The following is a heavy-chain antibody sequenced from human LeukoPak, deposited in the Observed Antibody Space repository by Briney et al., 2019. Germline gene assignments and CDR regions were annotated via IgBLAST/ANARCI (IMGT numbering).Heavy chain of an antibody. D-gene: IGHD6-13*01. Sequence: SETLSLTCTVSGGTISSSSYYWGWIRQPPGKGLEWIGYIYYSGSTYYNPSLKSRVTISVDTSKNQFSLKLSSVTAADTAVYYCARRITTAGLFDYWGQGTLVTVSS. CDR2: IYYSGST. CDR3: ARRITTAGLFDY. V-gene: IGHV4-31*03. J-gene: IGHJ4*02. CDR1: GGTISSSSYY.